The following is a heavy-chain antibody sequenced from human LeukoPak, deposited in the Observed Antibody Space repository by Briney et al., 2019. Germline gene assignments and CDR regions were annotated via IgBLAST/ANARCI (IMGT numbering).Heavy chain of an antibody. V-gene: IGHV3-23*01. CDR1: GIMFSDSA. D-gene: IGHD6-19*01. CDR2: ITDNYNT. CDR3: VKGACSSGCSGNY. J-gene: IGHJ4*02. Sequence: PGGFLRFSCAASGIMFSDSAMYWVRQAPGKGLECVAVITDNYNTYYGDSVKGRFTVSRDNSKKTLYLQMNSLRVDDTALYHCVKGACSSGCSGNYWGQGTRVIVSS.